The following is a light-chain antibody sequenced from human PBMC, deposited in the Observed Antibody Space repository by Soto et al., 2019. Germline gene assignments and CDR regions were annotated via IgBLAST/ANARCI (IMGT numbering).Light chain of an antibody. J-gene: IGKJ3*01. CDR1: QSVLYSSNNKNY. CDR3: QQYYTTPFT. V-gene: IGKV4-1*01. CDR2: WAS. Sequence: DIVMTQSPDSLAVSLGERATINCKSSQSVLYSSNNKNYLAWYQQKPGQPPKLITNWASTRESGVPDRFSGSGSGTDFTLTISSLQAEDVAVYYCQQYYTTPFTFGPGTKVDIK.